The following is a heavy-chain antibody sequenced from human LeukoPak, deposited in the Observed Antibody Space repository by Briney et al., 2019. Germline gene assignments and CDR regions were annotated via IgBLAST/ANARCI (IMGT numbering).Heavy chain of an antibody. Sequence: PGRSLRLSCAASGFTFSSYAMHWVRQAPGKGLEWVAVISYDGSNKYYADSVKGRFTISRDNSKNTLYLQMNSLRAEDTAVYYCAKETVIYDFWSGYYWWNGMDVWGQGTTVTVSS. J-gene: IGHJ6*02. V-gene: IGHV3-30*04. CDR1: GFTFSSYA. CDR2: ISYDGSNK. D-gene: IGHD3-3*01. CDR3: AKETVIYDFWSGYYWWNGMDV.